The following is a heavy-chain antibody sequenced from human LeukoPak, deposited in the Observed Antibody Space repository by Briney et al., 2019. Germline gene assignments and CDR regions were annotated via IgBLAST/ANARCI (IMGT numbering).Heavy chain of an antibody. V-gene: IGHV3-21*04. CDR3: ARGGGLDV. Sequence: PGGSLRLSCAASGFTFRSYTMSWVRQAPGQGLEWVSSISTSSSYMYYGDSVKGRFTISRDNAKNSLYLQMSNLRAEDTAVYFCARGGGLDVWGQGATVTVSS. CDR2: ISTSSSYM. CDR1: GFTFRSYT. D-gene: IGHD3-16*01. J-gene: IGHJ6*02.